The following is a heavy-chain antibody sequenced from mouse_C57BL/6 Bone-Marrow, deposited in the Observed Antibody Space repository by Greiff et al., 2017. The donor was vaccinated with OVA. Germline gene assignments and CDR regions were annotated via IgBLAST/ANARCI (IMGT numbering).Heavy chain of an antibody. CDR2: ISSGSSTI. CDR1: GFTFSDYG. CDR3: ATIYDGYYEFAY. V-gene: IGHV5-17*01. J-gene: IGHJ3*01. Sequence: EVMLVESGGGLVKPGGSLKLSCAASGFTFSDYGMHWVRQAPEKGLEWVAYISSGSSTIYYADTVKGRFTISRDNAKNTLFLQMTSLRSEDTAMYYCATIYDGYYEFAYWGQGTLVTVSA. D-gene: IGHD2-3*01.